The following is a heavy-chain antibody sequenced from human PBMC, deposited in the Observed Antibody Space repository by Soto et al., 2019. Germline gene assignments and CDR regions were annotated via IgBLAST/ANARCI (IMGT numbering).Heavy chain of an antibody. Sequence: ASVKVSCKASGYTFTSYAMHWVRQAPGQRLEWMGWINAGNGNTKYSQNFQGRVTMTRDTSASTAYMELSSLRSEDTAVYYCARDTDLTLVTTLDYWGQGTPVTVSS. CDR1: GYTFTSYA. D-gene: IGHD4-17*01. CDR3: ARDTDLTLVTTLDY. V-gene: IGHV1-3*01. J-gene: IGHJ4*02. CDR2: INAGNGNT.